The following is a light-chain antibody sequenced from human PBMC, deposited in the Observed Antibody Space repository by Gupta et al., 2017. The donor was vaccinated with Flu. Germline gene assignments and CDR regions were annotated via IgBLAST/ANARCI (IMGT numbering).Light chain of an antibody. CDR2: KAS. V-gene: IGKV1-5*03. CDR1: QSISDW. J-gene: IGKJ1*01. Sequence: PSTLSASLGDRVTITCRASQSISDWLTSYQQNPGTAPKLLIYKASTLESAVPSTFSGSGSGTEFTLTINNLQPHDFATSCCRQEDYYPRTFGQGTKVEIK. CDR3: RQEDYYPRT.